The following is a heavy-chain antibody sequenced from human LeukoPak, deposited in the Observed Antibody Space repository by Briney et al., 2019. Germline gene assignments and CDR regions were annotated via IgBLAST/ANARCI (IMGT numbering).Heavy chain of an antibody. J-gene: IGHJ4*02. CDR3: ARDQGAAGDY. Sequence: GGSLRLSCVAFGFTFRSYGMHWVRQAPGKGLEWVANINEDGSEKLYVDSVKGRFTISRDNTKKSVYLQMNSLIAEDTALYYCARDQGAAGDYWGQGTLVTVSS. CDR2: INEDGSEK. V-gene: IGHV3-7*01. CDR1: GFTFRSYG. D-gene: IGHD6-13*01.